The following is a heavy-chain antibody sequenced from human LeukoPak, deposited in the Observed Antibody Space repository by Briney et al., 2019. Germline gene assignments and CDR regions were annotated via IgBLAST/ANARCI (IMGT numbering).Heavy chain of an antibody. V-gene: IGHV3-7*01. J-gene: IGHJ4*02. CDR3: ARGYYYNGRGY. D-gene: IGHD3-10*01. CDR2: RQEDGSEK. CDR1: GFTLSNYL. Sequence: GGSLRLAWPASGFTLSNYLMRWVRQARGEGLEWVANRQEDGSEKYYVDSVKGRFTISRDNAKNSLVLQMISLRAEDTALYYCARGYYYNGRGYWGQGTRVTVSS.